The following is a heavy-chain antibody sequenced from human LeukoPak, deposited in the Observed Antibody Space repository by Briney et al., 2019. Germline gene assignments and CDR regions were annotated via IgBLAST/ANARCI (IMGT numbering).Heavy chain of an antibody. Sequence: GGSLRLSCAASGFTFSNYAMNWVRQAPGKGLEWVSIIFGAGKNTTYYADSVKGRFTVSRDNSKNTLYLQMTSLRPEDTAIYYCAKRNTMVRGGPCFDCWGRGILVTVSS. V-gene: IGHV3-23*01. CDR3: AKRNTMVRGGPCFDC. D-gene: IGHD3-10*01. CDR1: GFTFSNYA. J-gene: IGHJ4*02. CDR2: IFGAGKNTT.